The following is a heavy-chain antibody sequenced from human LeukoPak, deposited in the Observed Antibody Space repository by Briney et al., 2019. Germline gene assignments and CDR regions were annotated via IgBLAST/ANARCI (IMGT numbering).Heavy chain of an antibody. D-gene: IGHD3-3*01. Sequence: GGSLRLSCAASGFTFSSYAMSWVRQAPGKGLEWVSAISGSGGSTYYADSVKGRFTISRDNSKNTLHLQMNSLRAEDTAVYFCAKSSNTIFGVAPFDPWGQGTLVTVSS. CDR2: ISGSGGST. CDR3: AKSSNTIFGVAPFDP. V-gene: IGHV3-23*01. CDR1: GFTFSSYA. J-gene: IGHJ5*02.